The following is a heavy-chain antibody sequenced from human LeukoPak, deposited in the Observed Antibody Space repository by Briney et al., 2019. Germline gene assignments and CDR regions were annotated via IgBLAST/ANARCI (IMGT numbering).Heavy chain of an antibody. CDR3: ARGGNYYDSSGYYYHFDH. J-gene: IGHJ4*02. V-gene: IGHV1-58*02. D-gene: IGHD3-22*01. CDR1: GFTFTSSA. Sequence: SVKVSCKASGFTFTSSAMQWVRQARGQRLEWIGWIVVGSGNTNYAQKFQGRVTMTRDTSTSTVYMELSSLRSEDTAVYYCARGGNYYDSSGYYYHFDHWGQGTLVTVSS. CDR2: IVVGSGNT.